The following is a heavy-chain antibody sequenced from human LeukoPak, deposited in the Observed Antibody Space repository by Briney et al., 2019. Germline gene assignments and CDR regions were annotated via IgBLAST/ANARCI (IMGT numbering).Heavy chain of an antibody. J-gene: IGHJ4*02. CDR2: IYYSGST. CDR1: GGSISSSSYY. CDR3: VRHGLTTENYYDSSGYYY. Sequence: PSEPLSLTCTVSGGSISSSSYYWGWIRQPPGKGLEWIGSIYYSGSTYYNPSLKSRVTISVDTSKNQFSLKLSSVTAADTAVYYCVRHGLTTENYYDSSGYYYWGQGTLVTVSS. D-gene: IGHD3-22*01. V-gene: IGHV4-39*01.